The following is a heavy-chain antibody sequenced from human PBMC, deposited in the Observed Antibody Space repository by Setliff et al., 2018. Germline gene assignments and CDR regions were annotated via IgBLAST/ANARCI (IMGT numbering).Heavy chain of an antibody. D-gene: IGHD4-17*01. Sequence: SETLSLTCSVSGGSISNYYWSWIRQPPGKGLEWIGSRYYSGHTYYNPSLKSRVAMSVDKAKNQFSLNLRSVSAADTAIYYCAKHGEESKVTTYLASWGQGTLVTVSS. J-gene: IGHJ5*02. V-gene: IGHV4-59*04. CDR2: RYYSGHT. CDR1: GGSISNYY. CDR3: AKHGEESKVTTYLAS.